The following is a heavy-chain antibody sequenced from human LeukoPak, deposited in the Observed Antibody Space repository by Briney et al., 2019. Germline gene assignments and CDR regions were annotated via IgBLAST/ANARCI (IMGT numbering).Heavy chain of an antibody. CDR3: AKEGELRYFDWLSAGGGAFDI. CDR2: ISGSGGST. CDR1: GFTFSSYA. Sequence: GGSLRLSCAASGFTFSSYAMSWVRQAPGKGLEWVSAISGSGGSTYYADSVKGRFTISRDNSKNTLYLQMNSLRAEDTAVYYRAKEGELRYFDWLSAGGGAFDIWGQGTMVTVSS. V-gene: IGHV3-23*01. J-gene: IGHJ3*02. D-gene: IGHD3-9*01.